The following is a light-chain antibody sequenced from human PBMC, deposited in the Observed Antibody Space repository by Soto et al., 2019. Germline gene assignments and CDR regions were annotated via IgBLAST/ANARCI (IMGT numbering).Light chain of an antibody. Sequence: QLVLTQPPSASGTPGQRVTISCSGSSSNIGSHTVNWYQQLPGTAPRLLIYNTYYRPSGVPDRFSGSKSGTSASLAISGLQSEDEADYYCAAWDDSLNGVVFGGGTKVTVL. CDR1: SSNIGSHT. CDR2: NTY. CDR3: AAWDDSLNGVV. J-gene: IGLJ2*01. V-gene: IGLV1-44*01.